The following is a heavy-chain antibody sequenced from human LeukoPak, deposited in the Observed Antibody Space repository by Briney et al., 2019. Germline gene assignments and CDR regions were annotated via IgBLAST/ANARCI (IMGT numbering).Heavy chain of an antibody. CDR3: ASTERCSTTCPLDY. Sequence: SETLSLTCTVSGGSISSYYWSWIWQPPGKGLEWIGYIYYSGSTNYNPSLKSRVTISLDTSMKKFSLKLNSVTAADTAVYYCASTERCSTTCPLDYWGQGTLVTVSS. D-gene: IGHD2-2*01. J-gene: IGHJ4*02. CDR2: IYYSGST. CDR1: GGSISSYY. V-gene: IGHV4-59*12.